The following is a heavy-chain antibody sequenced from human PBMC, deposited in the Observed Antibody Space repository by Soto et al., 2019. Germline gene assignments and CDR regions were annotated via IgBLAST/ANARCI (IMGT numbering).Heavy chain of an antibody. J-gene: IGHJ3*01. V-gene: IGHV3-11*01. CDR1: GFTFSDHY. D-gene: IGHD3-3*01. CDR3: ARELSGKYFAFDL. CDR2: MTRSGSSS. Sequence: GGYPRLSCAASGFTFSDHYMSWIRQAPGKGLEWISYMTRSGSSSSYADSVKGRFTISRDNAKNSLYLQMNSLRGDDTAVYYCARELSGKYFAFDLCGKGTMVTVSS.